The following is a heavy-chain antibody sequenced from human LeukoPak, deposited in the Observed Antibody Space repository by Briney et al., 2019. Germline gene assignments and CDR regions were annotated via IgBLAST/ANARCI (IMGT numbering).Heavy chain of an antibody. J-gene: IGHJ5*02. CDR2: IYDSGST. Sequence: SETLSLTCTVSGGSISSYYWSWIRQSPGMGLEWIGYIYDSGSTNYNPSLKSRVTISQDTSKNQFSLKLSSVTAADTAVYYCARRVSGYDGYNWFDPWGQGTLVTVSS. CDR1: GGSISSYY. V-gene: IGHV4-59*08. D-gene: IGHD5-12*01. CDR3: ARRVSGYDGYNWFDP.